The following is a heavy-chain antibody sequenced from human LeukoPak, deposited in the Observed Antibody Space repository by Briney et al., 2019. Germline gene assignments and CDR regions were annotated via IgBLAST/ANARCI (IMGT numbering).Heavy chain of an antibody. CDR1: GGAISNYY. J-gene: IGHJ3*02. CDR3: ARNRCNDFGEVPFDI. CDR2: IYGSGGT. Sequence: SETLSRTCTVSGGAISNYYWSWIRQSAGKGLEWIGQIYGSGGTNYNPSLKSRVTMSTDKSKNQISLRLSSVTAADTAIYYCARNRCNDFGEVPFDIWGQGTMVSVSS. D-gene: IGHD4-17*01. V-gene: IGHV4-4*07.